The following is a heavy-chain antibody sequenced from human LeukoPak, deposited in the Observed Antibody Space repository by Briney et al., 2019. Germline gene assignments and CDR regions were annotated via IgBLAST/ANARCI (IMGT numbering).Heavy chain of an antibody. D-gene: IGHD3-16*01. Sequence: GASVKVSCKASGYTFTGYYMHWVRQAPGQGLEWMGGFDPEDGETIYAQKFQGRVTMTEDTSTDTAYMELSSLRSEDTAGYYCASARTSSLVYAFDIWGQGTMVTVSS. CDR2: FDPEDGET. V-gene: IGHV1-24*01. J-gene: IGHJ3*02. CDR3: ASARTSSLVYAFDI. CDR1: GYTFTGYY.